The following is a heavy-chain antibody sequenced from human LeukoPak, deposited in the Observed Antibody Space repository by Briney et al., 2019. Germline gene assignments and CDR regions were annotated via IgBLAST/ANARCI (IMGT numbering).Heavy chain of an antibody. V-gene: IGHV3-66*02. D-gene: IGHD3-10*01. CDR2: IYSGGST. CDR1: GFTVSSNY. CDR3: ARDSVRGVIPYYYGMDV. Sequence: GGSLRLSCEASGFTVSSNYMSWVRQAPGKGLDRVSVIYSGGSTYYADSVKGRFTISRDNSKNTLYLQMNSLRAEDTAVYYCARDSVRGVIPYYYGMDVWGQGTTVTVSS. J-gene: IGHJ6*02.